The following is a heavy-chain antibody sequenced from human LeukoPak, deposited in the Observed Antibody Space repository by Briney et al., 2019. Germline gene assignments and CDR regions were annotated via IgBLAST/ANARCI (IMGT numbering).Heavy chain of an antibody. Sequence: GGSLRLSCAASGFTFSSYAMGWVRQAPGKALEWVSEINDSGGNTYYARSVKGRSTISRDNSKNTVYLQMNSLRAEDTAVYYCAKERRDGYPDLDYWGQGTLVTVSS. CDR1: GFTFSSYA. CDR2: INDSGGNT. D-gene: IGHD6-25*01. CDR3: AKERRDGYPDLDY. V-gene: IGHV3-23*01. J-gene: IGHJ4*02.